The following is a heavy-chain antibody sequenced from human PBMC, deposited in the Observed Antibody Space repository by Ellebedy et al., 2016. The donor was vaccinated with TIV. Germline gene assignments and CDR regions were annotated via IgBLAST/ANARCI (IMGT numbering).Heavy chain of an antibody. CDR1: GYTFTSDL. Sequence: AASVKVSCKASGYTFTSDLIHWVRQAPGQGLEWMGIINPSGGGTGYAQKLQGRVTMTRDTSASTVYMELSSLRTEDTAVYYCAREGGVYYFDYWGQGTLVTVSS. CDR3: AREGGVYYFDY. V-gene: IGHV1-46*01. CDR2: INPSGGGT. J-gene: IGHJ4*02. D-gene: IGHD1-26*01.